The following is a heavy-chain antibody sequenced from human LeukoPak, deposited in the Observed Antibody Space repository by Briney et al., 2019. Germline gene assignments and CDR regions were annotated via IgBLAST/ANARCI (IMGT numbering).Heavy chain of an antibody. CDR2: IWYDGLNK. CDR3: AKDLLYYGPGTYYNAAEYFQF. V-gene: IGHV3-30*02. Sequence: GGSLRLSCAASGFTFSSYSMHWARQAPGRGLEWVALIWYDGLNKYYADSVKGRFTISRDNSRNTLSLQMNSLRPEDTAVYYCAKDLLYYGPGTYYNAAEYFQFWGQGTQVTVSS. CDR1: GFTFSSYS. D-gene: IGHD3-10*01. J-gene: IGHJ1*01.